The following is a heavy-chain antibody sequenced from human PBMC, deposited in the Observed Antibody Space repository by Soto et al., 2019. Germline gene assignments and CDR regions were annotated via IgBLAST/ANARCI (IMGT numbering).Heavy chain of an antibody. Sequence: LRLSCAASGFTFSSYWMSWVRQAPGKGLEWVANIKQDGSEKYYVDSVKGRFTISRDNAKNSLYLQMNSLRAEDTAVYYCARDRLGGAVRYCSGGSCQGHWFDPWGQGTLVTVSS. CDR3: ARDRLGGAVRYCSGGSCQGHWFDP. CDR2: IKQDGSEK. D-gene: IGHD2-15*01. CDR1: GFTFSSYW. J-gene: IGHJ5*02. V-gene: IGHV3-7*03.